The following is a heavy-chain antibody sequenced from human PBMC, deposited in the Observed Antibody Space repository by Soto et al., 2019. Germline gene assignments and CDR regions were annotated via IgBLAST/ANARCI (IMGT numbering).Heavy chain of an antibody. CDR2: INHSGST. CDR3: STAYMELSSLRSEDTAVYYCASSPYDYVWGSYRYPAYYFDY. Sequence: PSETLSLTCAVYGGSFSGYYWTWIRQPPGTGLEWIGEINHSGSTNYNPSLKSRVTISVDTSKNQFSLKLTSVSSDLRLLTSISTAYMELSSLRSEDTAVYYCASSPYDYVWGSYRYPAYYFDYWGQGTLVTVSS. D-gene: IGHD3-16*02. CDR1: GGSFSGYY. J-gene: IGHJ4*02. V-gene: IGHV4-34*01.